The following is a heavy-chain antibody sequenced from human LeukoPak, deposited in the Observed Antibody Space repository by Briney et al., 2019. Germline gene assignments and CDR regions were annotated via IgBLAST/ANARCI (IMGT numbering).Heavy chain of an antibody. CDR2: MSSSSSSI. Sequence: PGGSLRLSCAASGFTFSSYSMNWVRQAPGKGLEWVSSMSSSSSSIFYADSVKGRFTISRDNAKNSLYLQMNSLRAEDTAVYYCAAQWLVRVNIWGQGTMVTVSS. D-gene: IGHD6-19*01. CDR1: GFTFSSYS. J-gene: IGHJ3*02. CDR3: AAQWLVRVNI. V-gene: IGHV3-21*01.